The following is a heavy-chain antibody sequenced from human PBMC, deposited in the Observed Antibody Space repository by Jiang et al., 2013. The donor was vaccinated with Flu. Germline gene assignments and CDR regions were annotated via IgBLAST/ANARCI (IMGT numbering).Heavy chain of an antibody. J-gene: IGHJ6*02. Sequence: GLVKPSETLSLTCTVSGGSMSGYWNWTRQPPGKGLEWIGYIYYSWSTYYNPSLKSRVTISVDTSKNQFSLKLSSVTAADTAVYYCASLAVVGATRYYYGMDVWGQGTTVTVSS. CDR1: GGSMSGY. D-gene: IGHD1-26*01. CDR2: IYYSWST. CDR3: ASLAVVGATRYYYGMDV. V-gene: IGHV4-59*12.